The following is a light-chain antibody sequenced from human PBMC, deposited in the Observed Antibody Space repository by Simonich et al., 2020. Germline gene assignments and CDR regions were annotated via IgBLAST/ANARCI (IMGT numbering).Light chain of an antibody. CDR2: DVI. V-gene: IGLV2-14*01. Sequence: QSALTQPASVSGSPGQSITISCTGNSSDVGGYNYVSWYQQHPGKAPKLMIYDVIKRPSGVSNRFSGSKSGNTASLTISGLQAEDEADYYCSSYTSSSTLVFGGGTKLTVL. CDR1: SSDVGGYNY. CDR3: SSYTSSSTLV. J-gene: IGLJ2*01.